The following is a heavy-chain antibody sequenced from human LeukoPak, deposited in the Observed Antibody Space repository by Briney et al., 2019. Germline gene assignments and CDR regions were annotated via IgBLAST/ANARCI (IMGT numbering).Heavy chain of an antibody. CDR2: IVGSGGTT. D-gene: IGHD4/OR15-4a*01. J-gene: IGHJ4*02. CDR3: VRAHYDYGDALDF. V-gene: IGHV3-23*01. Sequence: GGSLRLSCATSGFTFSSYAMSWVRQAPGKGLEWVSVIVGSGGTTYYADSLKGRFTISRDNSKNTLYLQMNSLTVEDTAVYYCVRAHYDYGDALDFWGQGSLVTVSS. CDR1: GFTFSSYA.